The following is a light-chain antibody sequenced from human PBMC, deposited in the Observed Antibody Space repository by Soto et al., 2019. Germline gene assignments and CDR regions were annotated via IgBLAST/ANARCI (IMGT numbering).Light chain of an antibody. J-gene: IGKJ5*01. V-gene: IGKV1-39*01. Sequence: DSHMTHSPSTLSASVADRVTLTCLASESIRTWLAWYQQKPGKAPKLLIYAASSLQSGVPSRFSGSGSGTDFTLTISSLQPEDFATYYCQQSYSTPITFGQGTRLEIK. CDR1: ESIRTW. CDR3: QQSYSTPIT. CDR2: AAS.